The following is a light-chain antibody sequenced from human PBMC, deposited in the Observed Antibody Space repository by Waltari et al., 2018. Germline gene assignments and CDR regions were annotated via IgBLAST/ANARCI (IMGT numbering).Light chain of an antibody. CDR3: QVWDSLTDYWV. J-gene: IGLJ2*01. CDR2: DDS. CDR1: NIATKS. V-gene: IGLV3-21*03. Sequence: SYALTQPPSVSVAPGKTAIINCGGNNIATKSVHWYQQRPGQAPVVVVSDDSARPPGTPERFSGSNSENTATLTISRGEAGDEADYYCQVWDSLTDYWVFGGGTKLTVL.